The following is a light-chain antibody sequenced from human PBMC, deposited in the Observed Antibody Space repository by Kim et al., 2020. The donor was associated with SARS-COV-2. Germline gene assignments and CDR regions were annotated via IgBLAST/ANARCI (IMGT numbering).Light chain of an antibody. CDR1: TGTVTSDHW. V-gene: IGLV7-46*01. Sequence: QAVVTQEPSLTVSPGGTITLTCGSSTGTVTSDHWPYWLQQKPGQAPRTLIYDTSNKYSWTPARFSGSLLGGQAALTLSGAQPEDEADYYCLLLYSGGRRVFGGGTK. J-gene: IGLJ3*02. CDR3: LLLYSGGRRV. CDR2: DTS.